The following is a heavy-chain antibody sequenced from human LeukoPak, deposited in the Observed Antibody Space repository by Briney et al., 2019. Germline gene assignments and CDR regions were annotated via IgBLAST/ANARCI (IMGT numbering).Heavy chain of an antibody. D-gene: IGHD1-14*01. CDR3: ARDLTTDRNWFDP. CDR1: GGTFSSYA. V-gene: IGHV1-69*05. J-gene: IGHJ5*02. CDR2: ITPIFGTA. Sequence: SVKVSCKASGGTFSSYAISWVRQAPGQGLEWMGGITPIFGTANYAQKFQGRVTITTDESTSTAYMELSSLRSEDTAVYYCARDLTTDRNWFDPWGQGTLVTVSS.